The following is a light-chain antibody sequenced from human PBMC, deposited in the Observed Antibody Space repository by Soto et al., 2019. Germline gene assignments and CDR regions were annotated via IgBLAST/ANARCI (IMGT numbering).Light chain of an antibody. CDR3: QNFNSAPRFT. Sequence: DIQMTQSPSSLSASVGDRVTITCRASQGISNYLAWYQQTPGKVPKLLIYGASTLQSGVPSRFSGSGSGTYFTLTISSLQPEDVGTYYCQNFNSAPRFTFGPGTKVDIK. V-gene: IGKV1-27*01. J-gene: IGKJ3*01. CDR2: GAS. CDR1: QGISNY.